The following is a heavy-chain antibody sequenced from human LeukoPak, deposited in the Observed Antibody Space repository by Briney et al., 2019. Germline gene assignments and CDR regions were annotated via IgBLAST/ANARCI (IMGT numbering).Heavy chain of an antibody. CDR2: IYYSGTT. Sequence: SETLSLTCTVSGGSISSYYWSWIRQPPGKGLEWIGYIYYSGTTNYNPSLKSRVTISVDTSKNQFSLKLSSVTAADTAVYYCARDPRKFDNWGQGILVTVSS. CDR1: GGSISSYY. V-gene: IGHV4-59*01. J-gene: IGHJ4*02. CDR3: ARDPRKFDN.